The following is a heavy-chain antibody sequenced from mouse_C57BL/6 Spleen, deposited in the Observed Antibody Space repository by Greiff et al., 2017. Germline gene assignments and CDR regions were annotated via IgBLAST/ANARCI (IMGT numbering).Heavy chain of an antibody. CDR3: ARTGKGAY. Sequence: VQLKESGPELVKPGASVKISCKASGYSFTGYYMNWVKQSPEKSLEWIGEINPSTGGTTYNQKFKAKATLTVDKSSSTAYMQLKSLTSEDSAVYYCARTGKGAYWGQGTLVTVSA. CDR1: GYSFTGYY. D-gene: IGHD4-1*01. V-gene: IGHV1-42*01. J-gene: IGHJ3*01. CDR2: INPSTGGT.